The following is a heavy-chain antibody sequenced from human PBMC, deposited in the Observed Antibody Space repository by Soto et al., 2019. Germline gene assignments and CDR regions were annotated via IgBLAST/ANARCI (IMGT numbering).Heavy chain of an antibody. CDR2: ISSSSSTI. Sequence: GGSLRLSCAASGFTFSSYSMNWVRQAPGKGLEWVSYISSSSSTIYYADSVKGRFTISRDNAKNSLYLQMNSLRAEDTAVYYCARDPKQWLLGGFDYWGQGTLVTVSS. CDR1: GFTFSSYS. J-gene: IGHJ4*02. V-gene: IGHV3-48*01. CDR3: ARDPKQWLLGGFDY. D-gene: IGHD6-19*01.